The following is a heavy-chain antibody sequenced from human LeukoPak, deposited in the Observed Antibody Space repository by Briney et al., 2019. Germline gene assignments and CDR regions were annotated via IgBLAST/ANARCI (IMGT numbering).Heavy chain of an antibody. CDR1: GYSCTSYW. J-gene: IGHJ5*02. D-gene: IGHD1-26*01. Sequence: GESLEISSKSSGYSCTSYWIGRVRQMPGKGLEWMGIIYPGDSDTRYSPSFQGQVTISADKSISTAYLQWSSLRASDTPMYYCARMADVGGWFDPWGKGTVVSVSS. V-gene: IGHV5-51*01. CDR3: ARMADVGGWFDP. CDR2: IYPGDSDT.